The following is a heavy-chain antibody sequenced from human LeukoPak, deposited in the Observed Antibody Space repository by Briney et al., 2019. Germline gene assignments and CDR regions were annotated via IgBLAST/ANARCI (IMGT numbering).Heavy chain of an antibody. J-gene: IGHJ4*02. D-gene: IGHD3-22*01. CDR3: ARERYDSSGYYDGY. CDR2: ISSSGSTI. V-gene: IGHV3-48*04. Sequence: PGGSLRLSCAASGFTFSSYGMSWVRQAPGKGLEWVSYISSSGSTIYYADSVKGRFTISRDNAKNSLYLQMNSLRAEDTAVYYCARERYDSSGYYDGYWGQGTLVTVSS. CDR1: GFTFSSYG.